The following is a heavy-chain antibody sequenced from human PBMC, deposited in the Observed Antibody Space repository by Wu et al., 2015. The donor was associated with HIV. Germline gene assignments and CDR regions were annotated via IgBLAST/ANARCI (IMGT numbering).Heavy chain of an antibody. D-gene: IGHD1-26*01. CDR3: ARDGVGATSTTGLSAFDI. CDR2: IIPIFGTA. J-gene: IGHJ3*02. V-gene: IGHV1-69*12. CDR1: GGTFSSYA. Sequence: QVQLVQSGAEVKKPGSSVKVSCKASGGTFSSYAISWVRQAPGQGLEWMGGIIPIFGTANYAQKFQGRVTITADESTSTAYMELSSLRSEDTAVYYCARDGVGATSTTGLSAFDIWGQGTMVTVSS.